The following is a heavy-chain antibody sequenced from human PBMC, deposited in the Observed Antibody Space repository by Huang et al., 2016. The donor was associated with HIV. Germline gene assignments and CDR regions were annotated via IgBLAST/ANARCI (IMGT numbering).Heavy chain of an antibody. Sequence: VQLVQSGAEVRKPGESLRISCKTSGYKFSSYWIAWVRQTPGRGREWRGSSSLDYSETRYSRTFERQVTMSGAKFNTPAFLQWGGLKASDSSLYFCTRLFPELESFYPPLYRGGTHNWFDPWGQGTLVIVS. J-gene: IGHJ5*02. D-gene: IGHD3-16*02. CDR3: TRLFPELESFYPPLYRGGTHNWFDP. V-gene: IGHV5-51*01. CDR1: GYKFSSYW. CDR2: SSLDYSET.